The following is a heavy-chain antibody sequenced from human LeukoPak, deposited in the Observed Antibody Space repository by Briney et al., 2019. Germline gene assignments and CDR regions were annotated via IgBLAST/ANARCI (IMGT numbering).Heavy chain of an antibody. CDR1: GFTFSSYS. J-gene: IGHJ4*02. Sequence: GGSLRLSCAASGFTFSSYSMHWVRQAPGKGLEWVAFIRYDGSNKYYADSVKGRFTISRDNSKNTLYLQMNSLRAEDTAVYYCAKGPYYYDSSGPTTSFDYWGQGTLVTVSS. V-gene: IGHV3-30*02. CDR3: AKGPYYYDSSGPTTSFDY. D-gene: IGHD3-22*01. CDR2: IRYDGSNK.